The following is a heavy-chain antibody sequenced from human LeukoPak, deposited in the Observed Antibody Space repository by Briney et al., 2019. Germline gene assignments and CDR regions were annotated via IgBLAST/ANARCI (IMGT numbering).Heavy chain of an antibody. CDR1: GFTFSSYA. V-gene: IGHV3-23*01. Sequence: GGSLRLSCAASGFTFSSYAMSWVRQAPGKGLEWVSAISGSGGSTYYADSVKGRFTISRDSSKNTLYLQMNRLRAEDAAVYYCAKAPVTTCSGAYCYPFDYWGQGTLATVSS. CDR2: ISGSGGST. J-gene: IGHJ4*02. D-gene: IGHD2-21*01. CDR3: AKAPVTTCSGAYCYPFDY.